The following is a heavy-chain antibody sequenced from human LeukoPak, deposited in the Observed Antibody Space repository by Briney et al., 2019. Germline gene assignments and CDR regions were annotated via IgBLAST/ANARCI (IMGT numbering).Heavy chain of an antibody. V-gene: IGHV3-48*03. J-gene: IGHJ4*02. D-gene: IGHD2-15*01. Sequence: GGSLRLSCAASGFTFSGYETNWVRQAPGRGLEWVSYISSSGNAVCYADSMKGRFTISRDSAKNSLYLQMNSLRAEDTAVYYCATGWPLHFDCWGQGTLVTVSS. CDR2: ISSSGNAV. CDR1: GFTFSGYE. CDR3: ATGWPLHFDC.